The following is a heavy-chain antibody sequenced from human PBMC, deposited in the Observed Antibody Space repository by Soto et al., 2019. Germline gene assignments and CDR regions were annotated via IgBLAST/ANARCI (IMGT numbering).Heavy chain of an antibody. Sequence: EVVLVESGGGLVQPGRSLRVSCVACGFTFEDHAMRWVRQSPGKGLEWVSGINWNRGKVDYADSVNGRFTISRDNAKNSLHLEMNSLRAEDTPFYYSAASYGDYNNLKFWGQGTLVTVSS. CDR3: AASYGDYNNLKF. V-gene: IGHV3-9*01. D-gene: IGHD4-17*01. CDR2: INWNRGKV. J-gene: IGHJ4*02. CDR1: GFTFEDHA.